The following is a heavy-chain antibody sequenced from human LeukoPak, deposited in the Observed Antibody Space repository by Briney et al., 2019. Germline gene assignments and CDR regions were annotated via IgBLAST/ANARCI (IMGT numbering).Heavy chain of an antibody. J-gene: IGHJ2*01. CDR3: AKDRASSWWYFDL. CDR2: ISSSGSTI. D-gene: IGHD5-18*01. Sequence: GGSLRLSCAASGLTFSSYEMNWVRQAPGKGLEWVSYISSSGSTIYYADSVEGRFTISRDNAKNSLYLQMNSLRAEDTAVYYCAKDRASSWWYFDLWGRGTLVTVSS. V-gene: IGHV3-48*03. CDR1: GLTFSSYE.